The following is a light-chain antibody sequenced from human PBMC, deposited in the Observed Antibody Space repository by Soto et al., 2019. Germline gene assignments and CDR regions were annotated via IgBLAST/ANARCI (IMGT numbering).Light chain of an antibody. Sequence: DIQMTQSPSTLSGSVGDRVTITCRASQTISSWLAWYQQKPGKAPKLLIYKASTLKSGVPSRFSGSGSGTEFTLTISILQPDEFATYYCQHCNSYSEAFGQGTKVELK. J-gene: IGKJ1*01. CDR3: QHCNSYSEA. V-gene: IGKV1-5*03. CDR2: KAS. CDR1: QTISSW.